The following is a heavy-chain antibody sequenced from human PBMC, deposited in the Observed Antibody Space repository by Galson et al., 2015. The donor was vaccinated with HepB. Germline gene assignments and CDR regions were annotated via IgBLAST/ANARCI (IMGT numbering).Heavy chain of an antibody. Sequence: SLRLSCAASGFTFSSYAMSWVRQAPGKGLEWVSAISGSGGSTYYADSVKGRFTISRDNAKNTLYLQMNSLRAEDTAVYYCASGGNGGRYSYGYFDYWGQGTLVTVSS. J-gene: IGHJ4*02. D-gene: IGHD5-18*01. CDR1: GFTFSSYA. V-gene: IGHV3-23*01. CDR2: ISGSGGST. CDR3: ASGGNGGRYSYGYFDY.